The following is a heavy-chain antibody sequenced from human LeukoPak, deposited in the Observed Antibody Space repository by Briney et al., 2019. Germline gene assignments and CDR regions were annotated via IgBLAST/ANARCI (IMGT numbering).Heavy chain of an antibody. Sequence: ASVKVSCKVSGYTLTELSMHWVRQAPGKGLEWTGGFDPEDGETIYAQKFQGRVTMTEDTSTDTAYMELSSLRSEDTAVYYCATGDCSSTSCHYWYFDLWGRGTLVTVSS. V-gene: IGHV1-24*01. CDR2: FDPEDGET. D-gene: IGHD2-2*01. J-gene: IGHJ2*01. CDR3: ATGDCSSTSCHYWYFDL. CDR1: GYTLTELS.